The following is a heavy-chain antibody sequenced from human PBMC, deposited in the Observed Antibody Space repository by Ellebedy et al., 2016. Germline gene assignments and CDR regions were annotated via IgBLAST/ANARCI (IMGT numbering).Heavy chain of an antibody. CDR3: AKWGVRDYCSGGNCYPHGLDV. V-gene: IGHV3-48*01. D-gene: IGHD2-15*01. Sequence: GGSLRLXXATSGFDFSSYFMNWVRQAPGKGLEWVAGISSSSSAIYYSESTKGRFTVSRDNMKSSLFLDISNLRAEDTAVYFCAKWGVRDYCSGGNCYPHGLDVWGQGTTVIVSS. J-gene: IGHJ6*02. CDR1: GFDFSSYF. CDR2: ISSSSSAI.